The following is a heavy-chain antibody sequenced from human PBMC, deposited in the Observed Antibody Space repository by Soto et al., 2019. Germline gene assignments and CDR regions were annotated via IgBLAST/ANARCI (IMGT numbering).Heavy chain of an antibody. J-gene: IGHJ3*02. D-gene: IGHD1-26*01. V-gene: IGHV4-31*03. CDR2: IYHSGMT. Sequence: QVQLQESGPGLVKPSQTLSLTCTVSGGSISTGGYYWSWIRQHPGRRLEWIGNIYHSGMTFSNPCLKSRVAISIDTSKNKFSLKLSSVTAADTAVYYCATVRWELHDAFDIWGQGKMVSVSS. CDR1: GGSISTGGYY. CDR3: ATVRWELHDAFDI.